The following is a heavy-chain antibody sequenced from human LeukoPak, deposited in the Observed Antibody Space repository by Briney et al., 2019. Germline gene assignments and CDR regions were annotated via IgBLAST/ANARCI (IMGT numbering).Heavy chain of an antibody. D-gene: IGHD4-17*01. CDR2: IRGSGGGT. J-gene: IGHJ4*02. Sequence: ETLSLTCTVSGGSISSHYYWIWIRQPPGKGLEWVSAIRGSGGGTYYADSVKGRFTISRDNSNNTLYLQMNSLRAEDTAVYFCAKKQTTTVTTLDYWGQGTLVTVSS. V-gene: IGHV3-23*01. CDR3: AKKQTTTVTTLDY. CDR1: GGSISSHY.